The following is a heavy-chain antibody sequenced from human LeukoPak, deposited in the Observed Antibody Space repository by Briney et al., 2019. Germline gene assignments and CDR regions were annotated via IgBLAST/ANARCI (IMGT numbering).Heavy chain of an antibody. CDR3: ARDSSMLRGPLVIYYFDF. D-gene: IGHD3-10*01. CDR2: ISGGGDAT. Sequence: PGGSLRLSCAASDFSFITYAMSWVRQAPGKGLEWVSTISGGGDATYYADSMKGRFTISRDNSKNTLYLQMNSLRVEDTAVYYCARDSSMLRGPLVIYYFDFWGQGTLVTVSS. J-gene: IGHJ4*02. CDR1: DFSFITYA. V-gene: IGHV3-23*01.